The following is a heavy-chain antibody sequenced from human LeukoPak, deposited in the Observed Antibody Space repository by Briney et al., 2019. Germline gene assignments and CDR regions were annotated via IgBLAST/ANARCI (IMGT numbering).Heavy chain of an antibody. J-gene: IGHJ6*03. CDR2: IYTSGST. Sequence: SETLSLTCTVSGGSISSYYWSWIRQPAGKGLEWIGRIYTSGSTNYNPSLKSRVTMSVDTSKNLFSLKLSSVTAADTAVYYCAREWRVVVVPAAISYYYYYYMDVWGKGTTVTVSS. D-gene: IGHD2-2*01. CDR3: AREWRVVVVPAAISYYYYYYMDV. V-gene: IGHV4-4*07. CDR1: GGSISSYY.